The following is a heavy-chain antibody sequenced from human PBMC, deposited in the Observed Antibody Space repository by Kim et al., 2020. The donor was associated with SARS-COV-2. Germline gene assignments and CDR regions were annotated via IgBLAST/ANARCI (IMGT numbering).Heavy chain of an antibody. CDR1: GGSISSYY. J-gene: IGHJ4*02. V-gene: IGHV4-59*13. CDR2: IYYSGST. D-gene: IGHD3-10*01. Sequence: SETLSLTCTVSGGSISSYYWSWIRQPPGKGLEWIGYIYYSGSTNYNPSLKSRVTISVDTSKNQFSLKLSSVTAADTAVYYCARASYYGSGSYYNVRPPFSPLDLRGQGTLVPVSS. CDR3: ARASYYGSGSYYNVRPPFSPLDL.